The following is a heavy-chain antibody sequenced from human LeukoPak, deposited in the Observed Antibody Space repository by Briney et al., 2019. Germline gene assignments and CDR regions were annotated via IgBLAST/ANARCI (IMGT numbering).Heavy chain of an antibody. CDR2: IRSKANSYAT. Sequence: GGSLRLSCAASGFTFSGSAMHWVRQASGKGLEWVGRIRSKANSYATAYAASVKGRFSISRDDSKNTAYLQMNSLKTEDTAVYYCSRHILLWFGEPTYDAFDIWGQGTMVTVSS. V-gene: IGHV3-73*01. CDR1: GFTFSGSA. CDR3: SRHILLWFGEPTYDAFDI. D-gene: IGHD3-10*01. J-gene: IGHJ3*02.